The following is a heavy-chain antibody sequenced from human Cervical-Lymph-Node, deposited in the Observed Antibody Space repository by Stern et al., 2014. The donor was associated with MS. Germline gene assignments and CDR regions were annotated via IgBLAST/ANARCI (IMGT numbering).Heavy chain of an antibody. CDR3: TTSSSSVWFDP. D-gene: IGHD6-6*01. V-gene: IGHV3-73*01. CDR1: GFTFSGSA. CDR2: IRSKANNYAT. J-gene: IGHJ5*02. Sequence: VQLGQSGGGLVQPGGSLKLSCAASGFTFSGSAMHWVRQASGKGLEWVGRIRSKANNYATAYTASVKGRFTISRDDSKNTAYLQMNSLKTEDTAVYYCTTSSSSVWFDPWGQGTLVTVSS.